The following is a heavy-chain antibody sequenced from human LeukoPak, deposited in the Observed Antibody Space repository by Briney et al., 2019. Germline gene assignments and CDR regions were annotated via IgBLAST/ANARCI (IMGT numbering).Heavy chain of an antibody. J-gene: IGHJ4*02. Sequence: APVKVSCKASGYAFTAYYMHWVRQAPGQGLEWMGWINPDSGGTNYAQKFQGRVTMTRDTSINTAYMELSRLSSDDTAVYYCARSSGTYPDFDSWGQGTLVTVSS. CDR2: INPDSGGT. V-gene: IGHV1-2*02. CDR3: ARSSGTYPDFDS. D-gene: IGHD1-1*01. CDR1: GYAFTAYY.